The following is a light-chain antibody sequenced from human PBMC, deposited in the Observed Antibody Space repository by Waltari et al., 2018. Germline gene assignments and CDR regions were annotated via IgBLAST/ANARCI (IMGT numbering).Light chain of an antibody. Sequence: QSVLTQPPSVSGAPGKRVNISWTGSSSNSGSTDNVHWYQQVPGRAPKLLIYDDSHRPSGVPDRFSGSKSGTSASLAITGLQAEDEAEYFCQSYDSGLNGLFFGGGTKVTVL. CDR2: DDS. CDR3: QSYDSGLNGLF. J-gene: IGLJ2*01. CDR1: SSNSGSTDN. V-gene: IGLV1-40*01.